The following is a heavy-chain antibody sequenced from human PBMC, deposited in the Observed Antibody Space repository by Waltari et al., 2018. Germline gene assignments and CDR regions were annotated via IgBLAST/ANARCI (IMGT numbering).Heavy chain of an antibody. D-gene: IGHD6-13*01. CDR3: ARDGAAGSGP. Sequence: QVQLVQSGAEVKKPGSSVKVSCKASGGTFSSYTISWVRQAPGQGLEWMGRITPILGIANAAQKFQGRVTITADKSTSTAYMELSSLRSEDTAVYYCARDGAAGSGPWGQGTLVTVSS. CDR2: ITPILGIA. J-gene: IGHJ5*02. CDR1: GGTFSSYT. V-gene: IGHV1-69*08.